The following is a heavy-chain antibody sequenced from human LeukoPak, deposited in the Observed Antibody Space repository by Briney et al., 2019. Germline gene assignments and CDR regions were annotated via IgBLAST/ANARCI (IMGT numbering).Heavy chain of an antibody. D-gene: IGHD3-22*01. CDR1: GDTISSSNYY. Sequence: SETLSLTCTISGDTISSSNYYWGWIRQPPGKGLEWIGNIYYSGRTYYNPSLKSRVTISVDTSKNDFSLKLSSVTAADTAVYYCARLYYYDSSGPPLWGQGTMVAVSS. J-gene: IGHJ4*02. CDR3: ARLYYYDSSGPPL. V-gene: IGHV4-39*02. CDR2: IYYSGRT.